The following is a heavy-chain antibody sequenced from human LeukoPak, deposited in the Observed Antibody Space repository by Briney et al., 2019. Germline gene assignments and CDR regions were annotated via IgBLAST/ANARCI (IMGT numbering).Heavy chain of an antibody. CDR3: ARGLGAARTYYYYYMDV. D-gene: IGHD6-6*01. Sequence: ASVKVPCKASGYTLTSYDINWVRQATGQGLEWMGWMNPNSGNTGYAQKFQGRVTMTRNTSISTAYMELSSLRSEDTAVYYCARGLGAARTYYYYYMDVWGKGTTVTVSS. CDR1: GYTLTSYD. V-gene: IGHV1-8*01. CDR2: MNPNSGNT. J-gene: IGHJ6*03.